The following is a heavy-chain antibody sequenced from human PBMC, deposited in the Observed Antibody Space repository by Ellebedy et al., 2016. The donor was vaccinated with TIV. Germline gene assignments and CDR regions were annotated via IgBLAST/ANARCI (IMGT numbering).Heavy chain of an antibody. Sequence: GESLKISCAASGFTFSSYAMIWVRQAPGKGLEWVSAISGSGGSTYYADSVKGRFTISRDNSKNTLYLQMNSLRAEDTAVYYCAKGWPGITMIVVDNNWFDPWGQGTLVTVSS. J-gene: IGHJ5*02. V-gene: IGHV3-23*01. CDR2: ISGSGGST. CDR1: GFTFSSYA. CDR3: AKGWPGITMIVVDNNWFDP. D-gene: IGHD3-22*01.